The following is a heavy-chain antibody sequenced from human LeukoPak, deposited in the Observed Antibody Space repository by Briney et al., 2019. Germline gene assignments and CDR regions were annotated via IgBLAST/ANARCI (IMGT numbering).Heavy chain of an antibody. CDR2: IRYDGSNK. J-gene: IGHJ4*02. Sequence: PGGSLRLSCAASGFTFSSYGMHWVRQAPGKGLEWMAFIRYDGSNKYYADSVKGRFTISRDNSRNTLYLQMNSLRAEDTAVYYCAKDQGDYGSGSYLDYWGQGTLVTVSS. CDR3: AKDQGDYGSGSYLDY. D-gene: IGHD3-10*01. CDR1: GFTFSSYG. V-gene: IGHV3-30*02.